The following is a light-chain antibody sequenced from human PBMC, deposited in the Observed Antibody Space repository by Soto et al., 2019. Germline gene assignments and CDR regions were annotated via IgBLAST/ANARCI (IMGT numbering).Light chain of an antibody. CDR3: QQRRIWPPSIT. CDR1: QSVRDN. CDR2: RAS. J-gene: IGKJ5*01. Sequence: TQSPATLAVSPGEGATLSGRARQSVRDNLAWYQQKPGPAPRLLIYRASTRATGVPAPSSGSGSGTEFTLTISSLQPEDFAEYHCQQRRIWPPSITFGHGTRLEIK. V-gene: IGKV3-15*01.